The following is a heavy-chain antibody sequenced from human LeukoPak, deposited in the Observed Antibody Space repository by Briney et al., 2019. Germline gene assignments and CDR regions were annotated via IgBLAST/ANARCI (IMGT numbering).Heavy chain of an antibody. J-gene: IGHJ5*02. Sequence: PGGSLRLSCAASGFTFSSYWMHWVRHAPGKGLVWVSRINSDGSSTSYADSVKGRFTISRDNAKNTLYLQMNSLRAEDTAVYYCARDRRGSYYQPTWFDPWGQGTLVTVSS. V-gene: IGHV3-74*01. CDR3: ARDRRGSYYQPTWFDP. CDR1: GFTFSSYW. D-gene: IGHD1-26*01. CDR2: INSDGSST.